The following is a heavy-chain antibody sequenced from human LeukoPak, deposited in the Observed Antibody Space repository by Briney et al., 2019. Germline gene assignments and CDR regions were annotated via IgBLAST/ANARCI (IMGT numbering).Heavy chain of an antibody. V-gene: IGHV4-39*07. D-gene: IGHD3-22*01. CDR2: INHSGST. Sequence: SETLSLTCTVFGGSISSSSYYWSWIRQPPGKGLEWIGEINHSGSTNYNPSLKSRVTISVDTSKNQFSLKLSSVTAADTAVYYCARTYYDSREVDYWGQGTLVTVSS. CDR3: ARTYYDSREVDY. CDR1: GGSISSSSYY. J-gene: IGHJ4*02.